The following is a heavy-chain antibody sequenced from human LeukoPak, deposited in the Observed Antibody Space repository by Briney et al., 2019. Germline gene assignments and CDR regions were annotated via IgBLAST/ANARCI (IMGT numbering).Heavy chain of an antibody. V-gene: IGHV1-18*01. CDR1: GYTFGTYG. D-gene: IGHD3-10*01. CDR2: ISADTHNT. CDR3: ARGAWGQVTFTY. Sequence: GASVEVSCKASGYTFGTYGITWMRQAPGQGLEWMGWISADTHNTIYAQNLQARVTMTTDTSTTTAYMELRSLTSDDTAVYYCARGAWGQVTFTYWGQGTLVTVSS. J-gene: IGHJ4*02.